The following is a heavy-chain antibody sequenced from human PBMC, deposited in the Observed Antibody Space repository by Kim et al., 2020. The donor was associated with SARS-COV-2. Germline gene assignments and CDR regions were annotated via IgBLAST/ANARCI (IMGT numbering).Heavy chain of an antibody. V-gene: IGHV4-39*01. CDR3: ARLKGQWLKGGYYGMDV. Sequence: LKSRVPISVHTSKNQFSRKLSSVTAADTAVYYCARLKGQWLKGGYYGMDVWGQGTTVTVSS. J-gene: IGHJ6*02. D-gene: IGHD6-19*01.